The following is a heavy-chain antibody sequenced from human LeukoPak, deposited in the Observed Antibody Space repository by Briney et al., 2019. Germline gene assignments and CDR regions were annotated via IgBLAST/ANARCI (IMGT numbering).Heavy chain of an antibody. CDR1: GFTFSSYA. CDR2: ISYDGSNK. CDR3: AREEMATIRSSNRNAFDI. J-gene: IGHJ3*02. V-gene: IGHV3-30-3*01. Sequence: GGSLRLSCAASGFTFSSYAMHWVRQAPGKGLEWVAVISYDGSNKYYADSVKGRFTISRDNSKNTLYLQMNSLRAEDTAVYYCAREEMATIRSSNRNAFDIWGQGTMVTVSS. D-gene: IGHD5-24*01.